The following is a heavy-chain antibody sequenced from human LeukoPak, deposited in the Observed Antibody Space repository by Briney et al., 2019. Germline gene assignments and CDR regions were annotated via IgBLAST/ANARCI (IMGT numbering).Heavy chain of an antibody. D-gene: IGHD2-15*01. V-gene: IGHV4-59*01. CDR2: IYYSGST. CDR1: GGSISSYY. J-gene: IGHJ4*02. Sequence: SETLSLTCTVSGGSISSYYWSWIRQPPGKGLEWIGYIYYSGSTNYNPSLKSRVTISVDTSKNQFTLKLSSVTAADTAVYYCARGPPYLLFDYWGQGTLVAVSS. CDR3: ARGPPYLLFDY.